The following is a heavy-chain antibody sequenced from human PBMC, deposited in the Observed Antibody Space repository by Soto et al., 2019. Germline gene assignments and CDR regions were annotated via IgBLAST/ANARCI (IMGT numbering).Heavy chain of an antibody. D-gene: IGHD1-1*01. CDR3: ARSPRPTGTTLYYFDS. Sequence: ASVKVPCKASGYTLTSFYMHWMRQAPGQGLEWMGVIDPSAGSTTYAQKFKGRVRMTRDTFTSTVFMELSSLRSEDTAVYYCARSPRPTGTTLYYFDSWGQRTLVTVSS. CDR1: GYTLTSFY. CDR2: IDPSAGST. V-gene: IGHV1-46*01. J-gene: IGHJ4*02.